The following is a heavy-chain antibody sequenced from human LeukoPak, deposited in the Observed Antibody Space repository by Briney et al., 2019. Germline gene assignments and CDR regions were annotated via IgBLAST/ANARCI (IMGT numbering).Heavy chain of an antibody. CDR1: GFTFSSYG. V-gene: IGHV3-33*01. Sequence: GGSLRLSCAASGFTFSSYGMHWVRQAPGKGLEWVAVIWYDGSNKYYADSVKGRFTIYRDNSKNTLYLQMNGLRAEDTAVYYCARDGGDTAMVRVPLDYWGQGTLVTVSS. J-gene: IGHJ4*02. CDR3: ARDGGDTAMVRVPLDY. CDR2: IWYDGSNK. D-gene: IGHD5-18*01.